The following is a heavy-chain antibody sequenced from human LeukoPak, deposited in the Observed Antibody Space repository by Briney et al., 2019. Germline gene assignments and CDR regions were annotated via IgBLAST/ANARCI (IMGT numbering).Heavy chain of an antibody. J-gene: IGHJ4*02. CDR3: ARQQLGGDFDY. CDR1: GYTFTSYD. Sequence: GASVKVSCKASGYTFTSYDINWVRQATGQGLEWMGGMNPNSGNTGYAQKFQGRVTITRNTSISTAYMELSSLRSEDPAVYSCARQQLGGDFDYWGQGTLVTVSS. V-gene: IGHV1-8*03. D-gene: IGHD6-6*01. CDR2: MNPNSGNT.